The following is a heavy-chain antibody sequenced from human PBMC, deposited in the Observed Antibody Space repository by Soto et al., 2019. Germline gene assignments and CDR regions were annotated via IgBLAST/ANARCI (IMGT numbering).Heavy chain of an antibody. CDR2: ISSSGTTI. D-gene: IGHD2-2*01. Sequence: GGSLRLSCAISGFTFSTYEMNWVRQAPGKGLEWVSYISSSGTTIYYADSVKGRFTISRDNAKNSLYLQLNSLRAEDTAVYYCARRYCSSTSCTHDYWGQGTLVTVSS. CDR1: GFTFSTYE. J-gene: IGHJ4*02. V-gene: IGHV3-48*03. CDR3: ARRYCSSTSCTHDY.